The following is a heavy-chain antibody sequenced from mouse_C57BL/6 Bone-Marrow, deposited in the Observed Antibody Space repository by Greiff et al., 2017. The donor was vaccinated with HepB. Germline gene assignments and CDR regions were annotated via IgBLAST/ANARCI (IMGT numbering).Heavy chain of an antibody. CDR2: IYPRSGNT. CDR3: ARRGPAWFAY. J-gene: IGHJ3*01. Sequence: QVQLQQSGAELARPGASVKLSCKASGYTFTSYGISWVKQRNGQGLEWIGEIYPRSGNTYYNEKFKGKATLTADKSSSTAYVELRSLTSEDSAVYFCARRGPAWFAYWGQGTLVTVSA. CDR1: GYTFTSYG. V-gene: IGHV1-81*01.